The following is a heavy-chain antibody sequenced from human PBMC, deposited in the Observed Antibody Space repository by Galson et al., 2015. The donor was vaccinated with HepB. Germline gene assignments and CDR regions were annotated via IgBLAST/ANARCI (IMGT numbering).Heavy chain of an antibody. D-gene: IGHD1-26*01. CDR2: ISGSGGST. J-gene: IGHJ3*02. CDR3: AKSLLGSYINDAFDI. CDR1: GFTFSRYA. V-gene: IGHV3-23*01. Sequence: SLRLSCAASGFTFSRYAMSWVRHAPGKGLEWVSTISGSGGSTYYADSVKGRFTISRDNSKNTLYLQMHSLRADDTALYYCAKSLLGSYINDAFDIWGQGTMVTVSS.